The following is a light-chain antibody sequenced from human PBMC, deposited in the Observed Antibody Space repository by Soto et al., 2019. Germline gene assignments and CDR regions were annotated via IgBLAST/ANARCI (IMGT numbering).Light chain of an antibody. CDR1: QSISSY. J-gene: IGKJ1*01. CDR3: QQSYSTPWT. CDR2: AAS. Sequence: DIQMTQSPSSLSASVGDRVTITCRASQSISSYLNWYQQKPGKAPKLLIYAASSLQSGVPSRFSGSGAGTDFTLTICSLQPEDFATYYCQQSYSTPWTFGQGTKVEMK. V-gene: IGKV1-39*01.